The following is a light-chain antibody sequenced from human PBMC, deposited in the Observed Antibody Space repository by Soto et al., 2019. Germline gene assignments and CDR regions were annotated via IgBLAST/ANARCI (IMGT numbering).Light chain of an antibody. J-gene: IGKJ2*01. CDR1: QSVSSN. Sequence: EIVMTQSPATLSVSPGERATLSCRASQSVSSNLAWYQQKPGQAPRLLIYGASTRATGIPARFSGSGSGTEFTLIISSLQSEDFAVYYCHQYNNWPPLYTFGQGTKLEIK. CDR2: GAS. V-gene: IGKV3-15*01. CDR3: HQYNNWPPLYT.